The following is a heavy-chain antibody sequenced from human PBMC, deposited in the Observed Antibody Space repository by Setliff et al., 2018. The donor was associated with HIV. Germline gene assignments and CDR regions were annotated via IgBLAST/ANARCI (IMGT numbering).Heavy chain of an antibody. CDR1: GGSFSGYY. J-gene: IGHJ4*02. V-gene: IGHV4-34*01. CDR3: ARGVRDNSGWSSYYFDY. Sequence: PSETLSLTCAVYGGSFSGYYWSWFRQPPGKGLEWIGEVTHSGRTNYNPSLESRVTTSVDTSKKQFSLRLTSVTAADTAVYYCARGVRDNSGWSSYYFDYWGQGTLVTVSS. D-gene: IGHD6-19*01. CDR2: VTHSGRT.